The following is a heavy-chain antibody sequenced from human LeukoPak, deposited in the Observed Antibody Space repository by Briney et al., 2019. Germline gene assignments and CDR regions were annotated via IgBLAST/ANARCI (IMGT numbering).Heavy chain of an antibody. J-gene: IGHJ1*01. CDR3: ASDGTYYYDSSGYYAEYFQH. CDR2: IWYDGSNK. V-gene: IGHV3-33*01. CDR1: GFTFSTYG. Sequence: GRSLRLSCAASGFTFSTYGMHWVRQAPGKGLEWVAVIWYDGSNKYYADSVKGRFTISRDNSKNTLYLQMNSLRAEDTAVYYCASDGTYYYDSSGYYAEYFQHWGQGTLVTVSS. D-gene: IGHD3-22*01.